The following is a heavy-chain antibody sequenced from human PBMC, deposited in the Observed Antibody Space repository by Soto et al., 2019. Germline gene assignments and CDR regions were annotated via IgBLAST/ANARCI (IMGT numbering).Heavy chain of an antibody. V-gene: IGHV4-59*01. D-gene: IGHD3-10*01. CDR2: IYYSGST. CDR1: GGSISSYY. CDR3: ARVEGEMTYYFDY. J-gene: IGHJ4*02. Sequence: LSLPCTVSGGSISSYYWSWIRQPPGKGLEWIGYIYYSGSTNYNPSLKSRVTISVDTSKNQFSLKLSPVTAADTAVYYCARVEGEMTYYFDYWGQGTLVPVSS.